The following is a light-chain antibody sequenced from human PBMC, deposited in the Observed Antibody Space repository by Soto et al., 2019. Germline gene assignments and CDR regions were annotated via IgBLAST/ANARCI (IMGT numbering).Light chain of an antibody. V-gene: IGLV2-11*01. CDR3: CSYAASYVI. CDR1: SSDIGGDNF. CDR2: DVT. J-gene: IGLJ2*01. Sequence: QSALTQPRSVSGSPGQSVTISCTGTSSDIGGDNFVAWYQQHPGKSPKLMIYDVTKRPSGVPDRFSGSKSGNTASLTISGLQAGDEADYFCCSYAASYVILGGGTKLTVL.